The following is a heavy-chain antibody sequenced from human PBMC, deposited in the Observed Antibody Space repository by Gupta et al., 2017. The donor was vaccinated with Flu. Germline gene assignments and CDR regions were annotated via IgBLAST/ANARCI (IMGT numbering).Heavy chain of an antibody. V-gene: IGHV1-69*02. CDR3: ARGLASIYSAYDAD. J-gene: IGHJ4*02. CDR1: GGTFSSYT. D-gene: IGHD3-3*01. Sequence: QVQLVQSGAEVKKPGSSVKVSCKASGGTFSSYTFSWVRQAPGQGLEWMGRIIPVVGVVKYAQKFQGRVMITADKSTTTVYMELNSLRSEDTAMYYCARGLASIYSAYDADWGQGTLVTVSP. CDR2: IIPVVGVV.